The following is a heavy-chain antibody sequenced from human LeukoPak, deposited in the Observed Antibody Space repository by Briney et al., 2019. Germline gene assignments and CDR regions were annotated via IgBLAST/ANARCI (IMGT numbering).Heavy chain of an antibody. Sequence: LSAVSAGFTFRVATMSGSRRPPGRELGGSASIGGSGGRTYSTDPVKGRLTISRDTSKNTLYLQMNTLRAEDTAVYDCVRGHGSTPAGSIAGGGQET. CDR2: IGGSGGRT. CDR3: VRGHGSTPAGSIAG. J-gene: IGHJ4*02. CDR1: GFTFRVAT. D-gene: IGHD2-2*01. V-gene: IGHV3-23*01.